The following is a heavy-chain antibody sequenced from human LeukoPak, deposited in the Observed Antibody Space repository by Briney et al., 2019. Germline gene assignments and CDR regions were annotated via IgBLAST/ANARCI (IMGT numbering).Heavy chain of an antibody. V-gene: IGHV3-30*04. D-gene: IGHD3-9*01. CDR1: GFTFISHT. Sequence: GGSLRLSCAASGFTFISHTMHWVRQAPGKGLEWVAGIFYDGSNKYFADSVKGRFTISRDSSKNTLYLQMNSLRAEDTAVYYCAKRGYDILTGYYGYYFDYWGQGTLVTVSS. CDR3: AKRGYDILTGYYGYYFDY. J-gene: IGHJ4*02. CDR2: IFYDGSNK.